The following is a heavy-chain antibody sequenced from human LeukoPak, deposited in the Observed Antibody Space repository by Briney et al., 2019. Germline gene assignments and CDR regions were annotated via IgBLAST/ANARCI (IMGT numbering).Heavy chain of an antibody. CDR2: INPNSGGT. Sequence: ASVKVSCKASGYTFTGFYMHWVRQAPGQGLEWMGWINPNSGGTNYAQKFQGRVTMTRDTSISTAYMELSRLRSDDTAVYYCARDALHPLSGYMDVWGKGTTVTVSS. V-gene: IGHV1-2*02. D-gene: IGHD1-1*01. CDR3: ARDALHPLSGYMDV. J-gene: IGHJ6*03. CDR1: GYTFTGFY.